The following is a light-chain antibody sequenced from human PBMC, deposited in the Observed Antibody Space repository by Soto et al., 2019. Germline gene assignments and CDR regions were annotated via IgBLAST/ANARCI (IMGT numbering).Light chain of an antibody. CDR1: QSVSSSY. V-gene: IGKV3-20*01. CDR3: QQYGSSPRT. Sequence: EIVLRESPGTLALSPGERATLSCRASQSVSSSYLAWYQQKPGQAPRLLIYDASSRATGIPDRFSGSGSRTDITLAVSRLEPADFAVYYCQQYGSSPRTFGQGTKVDIK. CDR2: DAS. J-gene: IGKJ1*01.